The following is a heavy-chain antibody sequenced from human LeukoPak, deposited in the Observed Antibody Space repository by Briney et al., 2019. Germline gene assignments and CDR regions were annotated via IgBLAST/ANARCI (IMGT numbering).Heavy chain of an antibody. D-gene: IGHD2-2*01. CDR3: ASPRALYCSSTSCQTANGAFDI. Sequence: ASVKVSCKASGGTFSSYAISWVRQAPGQGLEWMGRIIPILGIANYAQKFQGRVTITADKSTSTAYMELSSLRSEDTAVYYCASPRALYCSSTSCQTANGAFDIWGQGTMVTVSS. CDR2: IIPILGIA. CDR1: GGTFSSYA. J-gene: IGHJ3*02. V-gene: IGHV1-69*04.